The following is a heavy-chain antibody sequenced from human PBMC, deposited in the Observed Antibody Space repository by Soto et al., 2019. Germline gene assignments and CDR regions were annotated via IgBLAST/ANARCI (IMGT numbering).Heavy chain of an antibody. Sequence: QITLKESGPTLVKPTQTLTLTCTFSGFSLSTGGVGVGWIRQPPGEALEWLALIYWDDDKRYSPSLKSRLTITKHPSKPQVVLSMTNMDPVDTATYYCAHSRCGGDCLQSYSSHYYYGMDVWGQGTTVTVSS. J-gene: IGHJ6*02. CDR3: AHSRCGGDCLQSYSSHYYYGMDV. V-gene: IGHV2-5*02. CDR2: IYWDDDK. D-gene: IGHD2-21*02. CDR1: GFSLSTGGVG.